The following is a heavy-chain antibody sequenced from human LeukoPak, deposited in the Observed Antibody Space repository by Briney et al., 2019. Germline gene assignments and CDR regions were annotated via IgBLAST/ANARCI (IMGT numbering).Heavy chain of an antibody. Sequence: ASVKVSCKSPGYTSADFYMHWVRQAPGQGLEWMGWIDPNSGGTDYEQRFLGRVTMTRDTSISTAYMELSGLTSDDTAVYYCARGINWFDSWGQGTLVTVCS. CDR1: GYTSADFY. CDR2: IDPNSGGT. V-gene: IGHV1-2*02. J-gene: IGHJ5*01. D-gene: IGHD3-10*01. CDR3: ARGINWFDS.